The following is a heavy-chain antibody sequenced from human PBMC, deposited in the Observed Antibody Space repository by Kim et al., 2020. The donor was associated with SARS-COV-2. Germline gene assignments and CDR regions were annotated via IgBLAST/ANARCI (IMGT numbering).Heavy chain of an antibody. V-gene: IGHV4-59*01. D-gene: IGHD1-26*01. CDR3: ARAEGATVLFDYYYYGMDV. Sequence: SRVTISVDTSKNQFSLKLSSVTAADTAMYYCARAEGATVLFDYYYYGMDVWGQGTTVTVSS. J-gene: IGHJ6*02.